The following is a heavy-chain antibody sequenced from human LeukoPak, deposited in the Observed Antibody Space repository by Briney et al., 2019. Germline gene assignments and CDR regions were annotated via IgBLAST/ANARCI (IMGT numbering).Heavy chain of an antibody. CDR3: ARDGSGFGWFDS. J-gene: IGHJ5*01. CDR1: GITFSDYY. V-gene: IGHV3-11*05. D-gene: IGHD6-25*01. Sequence: GGSLRLSCAVSGITFSDYYMSWIRQAPGKGPEWVSNIRSSNNYTNYADSVKGRFTISRDNAKNSLSLQMNSLRAEDTAVYYCARDGSGFGWFDSWGQGTLVTVSS. CDR2: IRSSNNYT.